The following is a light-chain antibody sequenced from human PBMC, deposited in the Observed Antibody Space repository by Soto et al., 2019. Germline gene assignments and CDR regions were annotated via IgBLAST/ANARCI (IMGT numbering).Light chain of an antibody. V-gene: IGKV1-9*01. Sequence: GDSVTITCRASQGISRYLAWYQQKPGRAPQLLISAASTLQSGVPSRFSGSGSGTHFTLVISSLQPEDFATYYCQQYNDCPRTLGQGPTV. J-gene: IGKJ1*01. CDR3: QQYNDCPRT. CDR2: AAS. CDR1: QGISRY.